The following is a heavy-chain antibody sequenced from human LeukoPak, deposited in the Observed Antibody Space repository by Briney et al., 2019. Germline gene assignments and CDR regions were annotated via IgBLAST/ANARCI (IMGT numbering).Heavy chain of an antibody. CDR1: GFTFSGHE. J-gene: IGHJ4*02. V-gene: IGHV3-48*03. Sequence: PGGSLRLSCAASGFTFSGHEMNWVRQAPGKGLEWVACISSSGSSIYYADSVKGRFTISRDNAKNSLYLRMNSLRAEDTAVYYCAGAGLDYWGQGTLVTVSS. CDR3: AGAGLDY. CDR2: ISSSGSSI.